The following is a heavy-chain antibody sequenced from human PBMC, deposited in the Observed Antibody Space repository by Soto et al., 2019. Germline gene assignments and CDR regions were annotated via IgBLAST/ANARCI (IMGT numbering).Heavy chain of an antibody. V-gene: IGHV3-30*18. Sequence: PGGSLRLSCAASGFTSSSYAMHWVRKAPGKGLEWVAVISYDGRNKYYADAVKGRFTISRDNSKNTLYLQMSSLRAEDTAVYYRVKDVSSGWPYYYGMDVWGQGTTFTVAS. CDR3: VKDVSSGWPYYYGMDV. CDR2: ISYDGRNK. D-gene: IGHD6-19*01. CDR1: GFTSSSYA. J-gene: IGHJ6*02.